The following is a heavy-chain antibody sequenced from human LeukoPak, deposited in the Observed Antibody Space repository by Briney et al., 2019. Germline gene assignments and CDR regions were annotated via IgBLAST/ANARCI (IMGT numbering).Heavy chain of an antibody. D-gene: IGHD6-6*01. J-gene: IGHJ4*02. V-gene: IGHV3-11*01. CDR1: GFTFSNFW. CDR2: ISSSGSTI. Sequence: GGSLRLSCAASGFTFSNFWMHWVRQAPGKGLEWVSYISSSGSTIYYADSVKGRFTISRDNAKNSLYLQMNSLRAEDTAVYYCARDRSSSRRWGQGTLVTVSS. CDR3: ARDRSSSRR.